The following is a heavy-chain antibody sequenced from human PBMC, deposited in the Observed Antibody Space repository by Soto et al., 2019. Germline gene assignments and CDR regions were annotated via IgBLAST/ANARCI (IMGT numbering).Heavy chain of an antibody. Sequence: QVQLVQSGAEVKKPGSSVKVSCKASGGTFSSYAISWVRQAPGQGLEWMGGIIPIFGTANYAQKFQGRVRXNXDVXTSTAYMELSSLRSEDTAVYYCARSERWLQAANDSWGQGTLVTVSS. CDR3: ARSERWLQAANDS. CDR2: IIPIFGTA. CDR1: GGTFSSYA. J-gene: IGHJ4*02. V-gene: IGHV1-69*05. D-gene: IGHD5-12*01.